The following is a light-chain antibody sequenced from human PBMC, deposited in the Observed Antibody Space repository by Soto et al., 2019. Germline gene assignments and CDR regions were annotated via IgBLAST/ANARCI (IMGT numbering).Light chain of an antibody. Sequence: QSVLTHPPSASGTPGQRVTISCSGNTSNIGSNSVNWYQQFPGTAPKVLIYSNNKRPSGGPDRFSGSKSGTSASLAISGLQSEDDADYYCATWDDSLNGPVFGGGTKVTVL. V-gene: IGLV1-44*01. CDR2: SNN. J-gene: IGLJ3*02. CDR1: TSNIGSNS. CDR3: ATWDDSLNGPV.